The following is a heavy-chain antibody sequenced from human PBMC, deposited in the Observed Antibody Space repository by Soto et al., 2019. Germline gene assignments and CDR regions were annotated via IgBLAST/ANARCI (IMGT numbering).Heavy chain of an antibody. CDR2: VYYSGST. CDR3: ARDKMAGTMDY. Sequence: SETLSLTCTVSGGSISSYYWSWIRQPPGKGLEWIGYVYYSGSTNYNPSLKSRVTISVDTSKNQFSLKLSSVTAADTAVYYCARDKMAGTMDYWGQGTLVTVSS. J-gene: IGHJ4*02. D-gene: IGHD6-19*01. CDR1: GGSISSYY. V-gene: IGHV4-59*01.